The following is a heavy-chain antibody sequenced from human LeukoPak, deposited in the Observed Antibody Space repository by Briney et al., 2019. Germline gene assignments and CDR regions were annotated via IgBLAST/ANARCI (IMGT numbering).Heavy chain of an antibody. CDR2: ISSSSYI. CDR1: GFTFSSYS. J-gene: IGHJ4*02. D-gene: IGHD3-22*01. V-gene: IGHV3-21*01. CDR3: ARGTLYYYDSSGYPQDY. Sequence: PGGSLRLSCAASGFTFSSYSMNWVRQAPGKGLEWVSSISSSSYIYYADAVKGRFTISRDNAKNSLYLQMNSLRAEDTAVYYCARGTLYYYDSSGYPQDYWGQGTLVTVSS.